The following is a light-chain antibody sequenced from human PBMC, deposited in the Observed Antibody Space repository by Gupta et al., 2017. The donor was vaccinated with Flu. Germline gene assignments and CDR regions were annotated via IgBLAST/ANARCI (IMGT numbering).Light chain of an antibody. Sequence: DIVMTQSPYSLAVALGERATINCKSSQSLLYTPNNRHYLAWYQQKPGQPPKLLIYCASTRESGVPDRFSGSESGTDFTLTITSRQAEDVAVYYCQQYYTTPITFGGGTKVEIK. CDR3: QQYYTTPIT. CDR1: QSLLYTPNNRHY. V-gene: IGKV4-1*01. J-gene: IGKJ4*01. CDR2: CAS.